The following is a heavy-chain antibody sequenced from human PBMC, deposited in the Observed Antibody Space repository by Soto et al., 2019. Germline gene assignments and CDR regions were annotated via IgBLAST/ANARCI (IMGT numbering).Heavy chain of an antibody. CDR1: GYTFTSYY. Sequence: QVQLVQSGAEVKKPGASVKVSCKASGYTFTSYYMHWGRQAPGQGLEWMGIINPSGGSTSYAQKFQGRVTMTRDTATSTVYMELSSLRSEDTAVYYCARGGRITMVRGVIDYWGQGTLVTVSS. V-gene: IGHV1-46*01. CDR3: ARGGRITMVRGVIDY. D-gene: IGHD3-10*01. CDR2: INPSGGST. J-gene: IGHJ4*02.